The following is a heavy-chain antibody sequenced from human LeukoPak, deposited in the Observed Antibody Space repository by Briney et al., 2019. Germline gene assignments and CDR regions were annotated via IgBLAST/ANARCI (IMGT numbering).Heavy chain of an antibody. J-gene: IGHJ4*02. CDR2: INPNSGGT. D-gene: IGHD3-10*01. V-gene: IGHV1-2*02. CDR1: GYTFTGYY. CDR3: AREAGITMVRGVIDY. Sequence: VASVKVSCKASGYTFTGYYMHWVRQAPGQGLEWMGWINPNSGGTNYAQKFQGRVTMTRDTSISTAYMELSRLRSDDTAVYYCAREAGITMVRGVIDYWGQGTLVTVSS.